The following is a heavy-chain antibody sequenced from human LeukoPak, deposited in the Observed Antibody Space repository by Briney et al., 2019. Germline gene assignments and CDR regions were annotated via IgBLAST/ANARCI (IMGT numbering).Heavy chain of an antibody. J-gene: IGHJ6*03. V-gene: IGHV1-69*01. CDR2: IIPIFGTA. Sequence: ASVKVSCKASGGTFSSYAISWVRQAPGQGLEWMGGIIPIFGTANYAQKFQGRVTITADESTSTAYMELSSLRSEDTAVYYCARAEWEYQLLSRPYYYMDVWGKGTTVTVSS. CDR3: ARAEWEYQLLSRPYYYMDV. D-gene: IGHD2-2*01. CDR1: GGTFSSYA.